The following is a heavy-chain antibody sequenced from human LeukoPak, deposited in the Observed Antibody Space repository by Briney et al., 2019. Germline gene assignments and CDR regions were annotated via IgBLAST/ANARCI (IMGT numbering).Heavy chain of an antibody. CDR1: GYTSTSYY. J-gene: IGHJ6*02. CDR2: INPSGSST. Sequence: ASVKVSCKASGYTSTSYYMHWVRQPPGQGHEWMGIINPSGSSTSYAQKFQGRVTMTRDTSTSTVDMELSSLSSEDTAVYYCARDYTPSCISTSCYAGDYYYSGMDVWGQGTTVTVSS. V-gene: IGHV1-46*01. D-gene: IGHD2-2*01. CDR3: ARDYTPSCISTSCYAGDYYYSGMDV.